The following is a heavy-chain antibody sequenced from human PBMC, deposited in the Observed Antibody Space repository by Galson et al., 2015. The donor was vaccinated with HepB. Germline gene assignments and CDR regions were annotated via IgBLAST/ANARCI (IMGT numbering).Heavy chain of an antibody. CDR2: IYYSGST. J-gene: IGHJ4*02. Sequence: ETLSLTCTVSGGSVSSGSYYWSWIRQPPGKGLEWIGYIYYSGSTYYNPSLKSRVTVSVDTSKNQFSLKLSSVTAADTALYYCARGIELGVNDYWGQGTLVTVPS. CDR1: GGSVSSGSYY. V-gene: IGHV4-61*01. D-gene: IGHD1-7*01. CDR3: ARGIELGVNDY.